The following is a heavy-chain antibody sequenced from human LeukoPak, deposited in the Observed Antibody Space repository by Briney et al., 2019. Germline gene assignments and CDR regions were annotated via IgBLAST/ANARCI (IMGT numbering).Heavy chain of an antibody. CDR2: LSCIDSSCTE. CDR1: GFTLCTFD. J-gene: IGHJ4*02. Sequence: QTGGSLRLSCAASGFTLCTFDMSWVRQAPGKGLEWVSTLSCIDSSCTEYYAGSVKGRLTISRDNSKNTLFLQRSSLRVEGTAVYYCARITAHCFDHWGQGTLVTVSS. V-gene: IGHV3-23*01. D-gene: IGHD3-16*01. CDR3: ARITAHCFDH.